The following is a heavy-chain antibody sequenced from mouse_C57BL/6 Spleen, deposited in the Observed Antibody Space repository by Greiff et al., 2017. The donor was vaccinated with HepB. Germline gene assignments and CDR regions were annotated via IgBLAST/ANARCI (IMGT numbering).Heavy chain of an antibody. CDR1: GYTFTDYN. Sequence: EVQLQQSGPELVKPGASVKIPCKASGYTFTDYNMDWVKQSHGKSLEWIGDINPNNGGTIYNQKFKGKATLTVDKSSSTAYMELRSLTSEDTAVYYCARAPRYDYPYYFDYWGQGTTLTVSS. V-gene: IGHV1-18*01. D-gene: IGHD2-4*01. CDR2: INPNNGGT. CDR3: ARAPRYDYPYYFDY. J-gene: IGHJ2*01.